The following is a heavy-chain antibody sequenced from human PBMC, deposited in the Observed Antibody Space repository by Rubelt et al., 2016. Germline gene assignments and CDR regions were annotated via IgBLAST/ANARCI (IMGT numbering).Heavy chain of an antibody. J-gene: IGHJ6*02. Sequence: EVQLMESGGGLIQPGGSLRITCAASGFTFSGYWMHWVRQAPGKGLVWVSRINYDGSGTTHADSVKGRFTISRDNAKNTLYLQMNSLRAEDTALYYCARGQYYGMDVWGQGTTVTVS. CDR1: GFTFSGYW. V-gene: IGHV3-74*02. CDR2: INYDGSGT. CDR3: ARGQYYGMDV.